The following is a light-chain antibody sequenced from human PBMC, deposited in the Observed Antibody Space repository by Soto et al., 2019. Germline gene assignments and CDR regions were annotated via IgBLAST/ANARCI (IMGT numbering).Light chain of an antibody. Sequence: EIVLTEAPGTLPLSPVLKATRSYMASQSVSISYLAWYQQKPGQAPGLLIYGASSRATGIQDRFSGSGSGTDYTLTISRLEPDDFAVYYCQQYGSSPFTFGGGTKVEIK. CDR1: QSVSISY. CDR3: QQYGSSPFT. V-gene: IGKV3-20*01. CDR2: GAS. J-gene: IGKJ4*02.